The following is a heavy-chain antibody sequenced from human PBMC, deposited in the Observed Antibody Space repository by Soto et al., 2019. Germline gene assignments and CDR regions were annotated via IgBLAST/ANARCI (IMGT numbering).Heavy chain of an antibody. V-gene: IGHV3-30-3*01. D-gene: IGHD3-10*01. CDR3: ASGYSGSWYFDY. J-gene: IGHJ4*02. CDR1: GFTFSSYA. Sequence: QVQLVESGGGVVQPGRSLRLSCAASGFTFSSYAMHWVRQAPGKGLEWVAVISYDGSNKYYADSVKGRFTISRDNSKNTLYLQMNSLRAEDTAVYYCASGYSGSWYFDYWGQGTLVTVSS. CDR2: ISYDGSNK.